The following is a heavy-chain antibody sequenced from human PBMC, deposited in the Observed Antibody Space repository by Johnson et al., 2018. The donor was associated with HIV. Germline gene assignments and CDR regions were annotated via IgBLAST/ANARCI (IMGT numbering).Heavy chain of an antibody. D-gene: IGHD6-13*01. CDR3: ARGGAAAGTNAFDI. J-gene: IGHJ3*02. V-gene: IGHV3-23*04. CDR1: GFTFDDYA. CDR2: ISGSGGST. Sequence: EVQLVESGGGLVQPGRSLRLSCAASGFTFDDYAMHWVRQAPGKGLEWVSAISGSGGSTYYADSVKGRFTISRDNSKNTLYLQMNSLRAGDTAVYYCARGGAAAGTNAFDIWGQGTMVTVSS.